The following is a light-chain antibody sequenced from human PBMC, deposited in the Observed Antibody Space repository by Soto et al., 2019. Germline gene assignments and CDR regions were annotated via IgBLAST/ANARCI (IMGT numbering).Light chain of an antibody. V-gene: IGKV1D-12*01. CDR1: QCISSW. CDR2: AAS. CDR3: RQANNCYAHA. J-gene: IGKJ4*01. Sequence: IQVTQSAFSMSESVGDRVTITCRASQCISSWLSCYQQKPGKAPKLLIYAASSLQSGVPSRFCGSGSGTDFTLTISSRLPEDFAAYYCRQANNCYAHAFGEGTKVDIK.